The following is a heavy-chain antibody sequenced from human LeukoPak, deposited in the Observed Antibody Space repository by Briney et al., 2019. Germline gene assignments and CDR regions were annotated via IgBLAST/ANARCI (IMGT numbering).Heavy chain of an antibody. Sequence: PGGSLRLSCAASGFTLSTHWMHWVRQAPGKGLIWVSRINPGGTSTNYVDSVKGRFTISRDNAQNTLHLQMDSLSLEDTAVYYCARGAGPNGGYVIDYWGQGTLVTASS. J-gene: IGHJ4*02. CDR1: GFTLSTHW. V-gene: IGHV3-74*01. CDR2: INPGGTST. CDR3: ARGAGPNGGYVIDY. D-gene: IGHD5-12*01.